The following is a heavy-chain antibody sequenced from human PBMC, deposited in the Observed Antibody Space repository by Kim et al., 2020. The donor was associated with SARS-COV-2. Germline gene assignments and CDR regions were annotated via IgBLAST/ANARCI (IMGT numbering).Heavy chain of an antibody. D-gene: IGHD3-10*01. Sequence: ADSVKGRFTISRDNAKNSLYLQMNSLRAEDTALYYCAKDISDGSGVFDYWGQGTLVTVSS. CDR3: AKDISDGSGVFDY. V-gene: IGHV3-9*01. J-gene: IGHJ4*02.